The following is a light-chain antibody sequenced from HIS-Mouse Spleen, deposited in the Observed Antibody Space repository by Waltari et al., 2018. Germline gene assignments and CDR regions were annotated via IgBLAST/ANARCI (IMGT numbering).Light chain of an antibody. CDR2: EDS. J-gene: IGLJ2*01. CDR1: ALPKKH. V-gene: IGLV3-10*01. CDR3: YSTDSSGNHRV. Sequence: SYELTQPPSVSVSPGQTARITSSGDALPKKHDYWYQQKSGQAPVLVIYEDSKRPSGIPERFSGSSSGTMATLTISGAQVEDEADYYCYSTDSSGNHRVFGGGTKLTVL.